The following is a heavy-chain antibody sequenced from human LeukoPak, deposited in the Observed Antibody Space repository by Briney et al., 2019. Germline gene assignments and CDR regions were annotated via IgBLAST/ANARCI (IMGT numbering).Heavy chain of an antibody. J-gene: IGHJ4*02. D-gene: IGHD6-13*01. CDR3: VRGHISAAATGDF. V-gene: IGHV3-21*01. CDR2: ISTYGNYK. CDR1: GFTFSAYT. Sequence: GGSLRLSCAASGFTFSAYTMIWVRQAPGKGLEWVSYISTYGNYKYYADSVRGRFTISRDNAKNSLYLQMNSLRGEDTAVYYCVRGHISAAATGDFWGQGTLVTVSS.